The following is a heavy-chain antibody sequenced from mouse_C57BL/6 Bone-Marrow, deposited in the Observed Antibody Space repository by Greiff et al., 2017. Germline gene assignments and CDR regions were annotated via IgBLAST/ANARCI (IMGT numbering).Heavy chain of an antibody. CDR3: ARPVMDY. Sequence: EVKLVESGGDLVKPGGSLKLSCAASGFTFSSYGMSWVRQTPDKRLEWVATISSGGSYTYYPDSVKGRFTISRDNAKNTLYLQMSSLKSEDTAMYYCARPVMDYWGQGTSVTVSS. CDR1: GFTFSSYG. J-gene: IGHJ4*01. V-gene: IGHV5-6*01. CDR2: ISSGGSYT.